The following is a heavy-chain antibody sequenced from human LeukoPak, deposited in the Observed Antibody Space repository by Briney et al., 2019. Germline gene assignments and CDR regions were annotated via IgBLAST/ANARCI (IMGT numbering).Heavy chain of an antibody. J-gene: IGHJ4*02. V-gene: IGHV3-21*01. CDR2: ISSSSSYI. CDR3: AREPMVRGVKGGFDY. D-gene: IGHD3-10*01. Sequence: GGSLRLSCAASGFTFSSYSMNWVRQAPGKGLEWVSSISSSSSYIYYADSVKGRFTISRDNAKNSLYLQMNSLRAEDTAVYYYAREPMVRGVKGGFDYWGQGTLVTVSS. CDR1: GFTFSSYS.